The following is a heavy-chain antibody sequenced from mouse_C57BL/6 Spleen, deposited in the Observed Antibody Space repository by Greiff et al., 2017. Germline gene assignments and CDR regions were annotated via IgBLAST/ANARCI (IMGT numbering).Heavy chain of an antibody. V-gene: IGHV10-1*01. D-gene: IGHD2-5*01. CDR1: GFSFNTYA. CDR2: IRSKSNNYAT. J-gene: IGHJ3*01. Sequence: EVKLLESGGGLVQPKGSLKLSCAASGFSFNTYAMNWVRQAPGKGLEWVARIRSKSNNYATYYADSVKDRFTISRDDSESMLYLQMNNLKTEDTAMYYCVRQDYSNYGFAYWGQGTLVTVSA. CDR3: VRQDYSNYGFAY.